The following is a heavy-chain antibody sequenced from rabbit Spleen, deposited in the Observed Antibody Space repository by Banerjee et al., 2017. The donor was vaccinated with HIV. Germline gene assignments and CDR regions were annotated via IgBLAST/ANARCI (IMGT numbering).Heavy chain of an antibody. CDR3: VRDLGYDDYSEKGYFNL. J-gene: IGHJ4*01. CDR2: IDPIFGRT. Sequence: QSLEESAGGLVQPGGSLKLSCKASGFTLSSYYMNWVRQAPGKGLEWIGYIDPIFGRTYYASWVNGRFTISSHNAQNPLYLQLNSLTAADTATYFCVRDLGYDDYSEKGYFNLWGPGTLVTVS. V-gene: IGHV1S7*01. D-gene: IGHD2-1*01. CDR1: GFTLSSYY.